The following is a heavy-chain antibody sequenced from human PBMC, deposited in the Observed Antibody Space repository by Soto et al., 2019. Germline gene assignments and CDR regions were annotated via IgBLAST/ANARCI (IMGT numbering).Heavy chain of an antibody. D-gene: IGHD6-13*01. CDR3: AKVKFPWYSSSLDAFDI. V-gene: IGHV3-9*01. Sequence: PGGSLRLSCAASGFTFDDYAMHWVRQAPGKGLEWVSGISWNSGSIGYADSVKGRFTISRDNAKNSLYLQMNSLRAEDTALYYCAKVKFPWYSSSLDAFDIWGQGTMVTVSS. CDR2: ISWNSGSI. CDR1: GFTFDDYA. J-gene: IGHJ3*02.